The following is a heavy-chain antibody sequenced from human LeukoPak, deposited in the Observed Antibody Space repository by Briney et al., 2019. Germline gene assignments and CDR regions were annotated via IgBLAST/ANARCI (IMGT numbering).Heavy chain of an antibody. CDR2: IPYGGSDK. Sequence: GGSLRLSCAASGFTFSTYNFHWVRQAPGKGLEWVAFIPYGGSDKYYADSVKGRFTISRDNSKNTLFLQMNSLKTEDTAVYYCARDYGSGSYPLDYWGQGTLVTVSS. CDR3: ARDYGSGSYPLDY. CDR1: GFTFSTYN. V-gene: IGHV3-30*02. J-gene: IGHJ4*02. D-gene: IGHD3-10*01.